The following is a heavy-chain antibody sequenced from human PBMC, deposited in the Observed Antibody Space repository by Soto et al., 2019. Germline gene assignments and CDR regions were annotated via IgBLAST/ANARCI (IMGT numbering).Heavy chain of an antibody. CDR2: ISGSGGST. J-gene: IGHJ5*02. D-gene: IGHD3-22*01. CDR3: AKLTRGTIMIVVVS. Sequence: GWSLRLSCAASGFTFTSYAMSWVPQAPGKGLEWVSAISGSGGSTYYADSVKGRFTISRDNSKNTLYLQMNSLRAEDTAVYYCAKLTRGTIMIVVVSWGQGTLVTVSS. V-gene: IGHV3-23*01. CDR1: GFTFTSYA.